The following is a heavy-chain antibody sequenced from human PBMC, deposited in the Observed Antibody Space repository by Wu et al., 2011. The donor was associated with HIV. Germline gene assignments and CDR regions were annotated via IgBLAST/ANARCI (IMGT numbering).Heavy chain of an antibody. Sequence: QVQLVQSGAEVKKPGASVKVSCKASGYIFTAYYIYWVRQAPGQGLEWMGWINPNSGGTDYALKFQGRVTMTRDTSISTAHMELSRMRSDDTGLYYCARADKRGXVINRSYYYYMDVWGKGPRSRLL. D-gene: IGHD3-22*01. CDR2: INPNSGGT. CDR3: ARADKRGXVINRSYYYYMDV. CDR1: GYIFTAYY. J-gene: IGHJ6*03. V-gene: IGHV1-2*02.